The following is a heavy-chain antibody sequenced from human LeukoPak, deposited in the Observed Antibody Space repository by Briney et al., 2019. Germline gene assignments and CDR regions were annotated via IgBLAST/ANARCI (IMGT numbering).Heavy chain of an antibody. D-gene: IGHD2-15*01. V-gene: IGHV4-34*01. CDR2: INHSGST. CDR1: GGSFSGYY. Sequence: PSETLSLTCAVYGGSFSGYYWSWIRQPPGKGLEWIGEINHSGSTNYNPSRKSRVTISVDTSKNQFSLKLSSVTAADTALYYCARARRPPRYCSGGSCSNWFDPWGQGTLVTVSS. CDR3: ARARRPPRYCSGGSCSNWFDP. J-gene: IGHJ5*02.